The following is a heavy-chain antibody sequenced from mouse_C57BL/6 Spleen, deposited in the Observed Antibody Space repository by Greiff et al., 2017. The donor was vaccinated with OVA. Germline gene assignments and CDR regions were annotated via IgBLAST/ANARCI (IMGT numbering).Heavy chain of an antibody. J-gene: IGHJ4*01. CDR3: ARCDNYPLYYAKGY. Sequence: QVQLKESGAELARPGASVKLSCKASGYTFTSYGISWVKQRTGQGLEWIGEIYPRRGNTYYNEKFKGKATLTADKSSSTAYMELRSLTSEDSAVYFCARCDNYPLYYAKGYWGQGTSVTVSS. D-gene: IGHD1-3*01. CDR2: IYPRRGNT. CDR1: GYTFTSYG. V-gene: IGHV1-81*01.